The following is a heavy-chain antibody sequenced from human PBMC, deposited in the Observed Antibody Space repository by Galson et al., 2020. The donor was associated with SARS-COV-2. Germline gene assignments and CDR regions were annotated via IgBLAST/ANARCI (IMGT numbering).Heavy chain of an antibody. CDR3: ARVPAALNFDY. CDR1: GFSLSTSGVG. Sequence: SGPTLVKPTQTLTLTCTFSGFSLSTSGVGVGWIRQPPGKALEWLALIYWNDDKRYSPSLKSRLTITKDTSKNQVVLTMTNMDPVDTATYYCARVPAALNFDYWGQGTLVTVSS. CDR2: IYWNDDK. D-gene: IGHD2-2*01. V-gene: IGHV2-5*01. J-gene: IGHJ4*02.